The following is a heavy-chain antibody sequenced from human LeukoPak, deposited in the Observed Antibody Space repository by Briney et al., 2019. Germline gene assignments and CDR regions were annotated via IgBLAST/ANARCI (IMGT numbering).Heavy chain of an antibody. CDR3: ARRMAGGSGAFDI. Sequence: PSETLSLTCTVSGGSISSGDYYWSWIRQLPGKGLEWIGYIYYSGSPNYNPSLKSRVTISVDTSKNQFSLKLSSVTAADTAVYYCARRMAGGSGAFDIWGQGTMVTVSS. CDR1: GGSISSGDYY. D-gene: IGHD1-26*01. J-gene: IGHJ3*02. CDR2: IYYSGSP. V-gene: IGHV4-30-4*01.